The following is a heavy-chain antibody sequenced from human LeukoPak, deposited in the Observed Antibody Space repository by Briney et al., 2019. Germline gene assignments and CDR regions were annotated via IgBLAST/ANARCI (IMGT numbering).Heavy chain of an antibody. D-gene: IGHD5-18*01. CDR2: INPNSGGT. CDR1: GYTFTGYY. Sequence: ASVKVSCKASGYTFTGYYMHWARQAPGQGLEWMGRINPNSGGTNYAQTFQGRVTMTRDTSISTAYMDLSRLRSDDTAVYYCAKSLYSYAYGFDYWGQGTLVTVSS. CDR3: AKSLYSYAYGFDY. V-gene: IGHV1-2*06. J-gene: IGHJ4*02.